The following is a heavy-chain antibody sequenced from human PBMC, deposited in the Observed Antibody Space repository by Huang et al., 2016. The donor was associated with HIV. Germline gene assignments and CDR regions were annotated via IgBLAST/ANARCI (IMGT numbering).Heavy chain of an antibody. J-gene: IGHJ6*02. CDR1: GGSLSDYY. CDR3: ARVRRGYGYAWDYYGLDV. Sequence: QVQLHQWGAGLVKPSETLSLTCAVYGGSLSDYYWSWVRQPQGKGLEWIGEIHYNGTTNKNPSLKGGVIMSMDASKNQFALKMWSATAADTAVYYWARVRRGYGYAWDYYGLDVWGQGTTVFVSS. D-gene: IGHD3-16*01. CDR2: IHYNGTT. V-gene: IGHV4-34*01.